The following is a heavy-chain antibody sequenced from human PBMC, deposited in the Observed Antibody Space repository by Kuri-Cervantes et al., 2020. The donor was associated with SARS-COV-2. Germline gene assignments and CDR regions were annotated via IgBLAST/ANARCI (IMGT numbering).Heavy chain of an antibody. D-gene: IGHD3-10*01. CDR3: ARDRRGDY. V-gene: IGHV3-48*01. CDR1: GFTFSSYS. Sequence: GGSLRLSCAASGFTFSSYSMNWVRQAPGKGLEWVSYISSNSNTIYYADSVKGRFTISRDNAKNSLYLQMNSLRVEGTAVYYCARDRRGDYWGQGTLVTVSS. J-gene: IGHJ4*02. CDR2: ISSNSNTI.